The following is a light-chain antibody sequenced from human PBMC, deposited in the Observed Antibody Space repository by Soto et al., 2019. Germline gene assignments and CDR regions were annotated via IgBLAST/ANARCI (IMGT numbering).Light chain of an antibody. V-gene: IGLV2-11*01. J-gene: IGLJ2*01. CDR1: SSDVGGYNC. CDR3: CSYAGSYTHVV. Sequence: QSVLTQPRSVSGSPGQSVTISCTGTSSDVGGYNCVSWYQQHPGKAPKLMIYDVSKRPSGVPDRFSGSKSGNTASLTISGLQAEDEADYYCCSYAGSYTHVVIGGGTKLTVL. CDR2: DVS.